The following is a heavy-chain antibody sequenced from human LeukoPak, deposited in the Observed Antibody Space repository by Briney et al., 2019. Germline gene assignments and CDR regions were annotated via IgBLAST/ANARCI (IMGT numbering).Heavy chain of an antibody. CDR3: VRDPSYGSSWYYYMDV. CDR2: ISSSSFKI. J-gene: IGHJ6*03. V-gene: IGHV3-48*04. D-gene: IGHD6-13*01. CDR1: EFTFVRYA. Sequence: GGSLRLSCAASEFTFVRYAMNWVRQAPGKGLEWVSYISSSSFKIGYADSVKGRFTISRDNSKNSLYLQMDSLKVEDTAVYYCVRDPSYGSSWYYYMDVWGKGTTVTVSS.